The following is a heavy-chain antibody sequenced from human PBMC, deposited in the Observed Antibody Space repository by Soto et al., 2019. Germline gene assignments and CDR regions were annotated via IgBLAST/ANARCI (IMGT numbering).Heavy chain of an antibody. CDR2: ISGSGCST. Sequence: PGGSLRLSCAASGFTFSSYAMSWVRQAPGKGLEWVSAISGSGCSTYYADSVKGRFTISRVNSKNTLYLQMNSLRAEDTAVYYCAYNTRGRENYFDYWGQGTLVTVSS. D-gene: IGHD1-1*01. CDR3: AYNTRGRENYFDY. J-gene: IGHJ4*02. V-gene: IGHV3-23*01. CDR1: GFTFSSYA.